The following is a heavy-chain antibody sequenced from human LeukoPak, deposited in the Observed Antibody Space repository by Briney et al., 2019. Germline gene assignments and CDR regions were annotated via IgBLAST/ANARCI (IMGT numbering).Heavy chain of an antibody. Sequence: GESLKISCKGSGYSFTSYWIGWVRQMPGKGLEWMGIIYPVDSDTRYSPSFQGQVTISADKSISTAYLQWSSLKASATAMYYCARHVVRDGYNQVDYFDYWGQGTLVTVSS. J-gene: IGHJ4*02. D-gene: IGHD5-24*01. CDR1: GYSFTSYW. V-gene: IGHV5-51*01. CDR2: IYPVDSDT. CDR3: ARHVVRDGYNQVDYFDY.